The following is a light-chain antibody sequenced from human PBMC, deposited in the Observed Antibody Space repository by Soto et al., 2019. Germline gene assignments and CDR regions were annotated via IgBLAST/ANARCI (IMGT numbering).Light chain of an antibody. V-gene: IGLV1-47*02. Sequence: QSVLTQPPSASGTPGQRVTIYCSGSSSNIGSNSVYWYQQLPGTAPKLLIYSNHQRPSGVPDRFSGSKSGTSASLAISGLRSEDEANYYCAELDDSPSGVVFGGGTKLTVL. CDR2: SNH. J-gene: IGLJ2*01. CDR3: AELDDSPSGVV. CDR1: SSNIGSNS.